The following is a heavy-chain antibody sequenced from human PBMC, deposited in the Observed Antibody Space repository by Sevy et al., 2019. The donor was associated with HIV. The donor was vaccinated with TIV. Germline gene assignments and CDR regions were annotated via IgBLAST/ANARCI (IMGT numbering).Heavy chain of an antibody. CDR1: GFNFSTCA. D-gene: IGHD3-16*01. V-gene: IGHV3-30*09. Sequence: GSLRLSCSASGFNFSTCAMHWVRQTPGKGLEWVTVISSDVSRKYYAASVRGRFAISRDNSKNTLSLQMSSLRGEDTAVYYCARAARGDAALPDYWGQGTLVTVSS. CDR2: ISSDVSRK. J-gene: IGHJ4*02. CDR3: ARAARGDAALPDY.